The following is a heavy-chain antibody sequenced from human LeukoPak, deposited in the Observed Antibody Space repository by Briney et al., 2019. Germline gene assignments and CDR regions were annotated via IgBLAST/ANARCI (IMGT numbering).Heavy chain of an antibody. CDR2: ISSSGSYI. V-gene: IGHV3-21*01. Sequence: GGSLPLPHAASGFTFNTYTMNWVRQAPGKGLEWVSSISSSGSYIYYADSLKGRFTISRDNAKTSLYLQMNSLRAEDTAVYYCARDEVVVAASPSHWDLGLWGRGTLVTVSS. CDR3: ARDEVVVAASPSHWDLGL. CDR1: GFTFNTYT. J-gene: IGHJ2*01. D-gene: IGHD2-15*01.